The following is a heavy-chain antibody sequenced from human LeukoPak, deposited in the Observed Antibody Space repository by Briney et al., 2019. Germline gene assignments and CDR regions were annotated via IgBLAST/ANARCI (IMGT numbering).Heavy chain of an antibody. J-gene: IGHJ4*02. CDR2: ISTSSSTT. CDR3: ARGPRESLN. Sequence: GGSLRLSCAASGFTFHNYGMHWVRQAPGKGLEWISYISTSSSTTYYADSVKGRFTISRDNAKNLLYLQMNSLRFEDTAVYYCARGPRESLNWGQGTLVTVSS. CDR1: GFTFHNYG. V-gene: IGHV3-48*01.